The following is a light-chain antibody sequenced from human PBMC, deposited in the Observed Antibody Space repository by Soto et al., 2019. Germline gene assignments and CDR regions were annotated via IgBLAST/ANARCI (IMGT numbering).Light chain of an antibody. V-gene: IGKV3-20*01. CDR1: QSVSRN. J-gene: IGKJ3*01. CDR3: QQYGLSPFT. CDR2: YAS. Sequence: EIVLIQSPATLSLSPGERSTLSCMAGQSVSRNLAWYEQKAGQAPRLLIYYASSRATGIPDRFSGSGSGTDFTLTISRLEPEDFEVYYCQQYGLSPFTFGPGTKVDIK.